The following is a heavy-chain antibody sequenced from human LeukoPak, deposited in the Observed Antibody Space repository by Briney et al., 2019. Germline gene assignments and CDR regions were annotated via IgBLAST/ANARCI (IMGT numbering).Heavy chain of an antibody. CDR1: GFTLSSYW. D-gene: IGHD3-22*01. CDR2: IKQDGSEK. V-gene: IGHV3-7*03. J-gene: IGHJ4*02. CDR3: AREWNYYDSSGYYDC. Sequence: GGSLRLSCVVSGFTLSSYWMSWVRQAPGKGLEWVANIKQDGSEKYYVDSAKGRFTISRDNAKNSLYLQMNSLRAEDTAVYYCAREWNYYDSSGYYDCWGQGTLVTVSP.